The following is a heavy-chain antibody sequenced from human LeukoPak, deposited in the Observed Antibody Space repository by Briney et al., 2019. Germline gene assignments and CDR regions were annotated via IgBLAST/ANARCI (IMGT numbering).Heavy chain of an antibody. CDR1: GFTFSSYA. CDR2: ISGSGGST. J-gene: IGHJ6*04. D-gene: IGHD2-2*01. V-gene: IGHV3-23*01. Sequence: GGSVRLSCADSGFTFSSYAMSWVRQAPGKGLEWLSAISGSGGSTYYADSVKGRFTISRDNSKNTLYLQMNSLRAEDTAVYYCANAIYYYYGMDVWGKGTTVTVSS. CDR3: ANAIYYYYGMDV.